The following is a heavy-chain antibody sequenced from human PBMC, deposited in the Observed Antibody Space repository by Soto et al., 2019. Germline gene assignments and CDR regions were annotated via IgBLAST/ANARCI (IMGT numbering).Heavy chain of an antibody. J-gene: IGHJ4*02. CDR1: GYTFTNYG. CDR3: VGEGKYGGLQEFDY. D-gene: IGHD4-4*01. Sequence: ASVKVSCKASGYTFTNYGISCVRQSPGQGLEWMGRISAYNGNTNYAQKLQGRVTMTTDTSTSTAYMELRSLRSDDTAVYYCVGEGKYGGLQEFDYRGQGSLVTGSS. V-gene: IGHV1-18*01. CDR2: ISAYNGNT.